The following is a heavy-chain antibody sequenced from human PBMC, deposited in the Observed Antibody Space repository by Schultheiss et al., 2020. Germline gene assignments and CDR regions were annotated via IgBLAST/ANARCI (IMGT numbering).Heavy chain of an antibody. CDR1: GFTFSSYA. V-gene: IGHV3-73*01. CDR3: TTTIAARRYYYGMDV. CDR2: IRSKANSYAT. J-gene: IGHJ6*02. Sequence: GGSLRLSCAASGFTFSSYAMHWVRQAPGKGLEWVGRIRSKANSYATAYAASVKGRFTISRDDSKNTAYLQMNSLKTEDTAVYYCTTTIAARRYYYGMDVWGQGTTVTVSS. D-gene: IGHD6-6*01.